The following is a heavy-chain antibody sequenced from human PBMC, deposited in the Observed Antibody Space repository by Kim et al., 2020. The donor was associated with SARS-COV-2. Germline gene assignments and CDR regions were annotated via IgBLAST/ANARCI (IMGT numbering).Heavy chain of an antibody. J-gene: IGHJ4*02. D-gene: IGHD3-22*01. CDR3: GGYYDSSGYFDY. Sequence: GGSLRLSCAASGFTFSDYYMSWIRQAPGKGLEWVSYISSSGSTIYYADSVKGRFTISRDNAKNSLYLQMNSLRAEDTAVYYCGGYYDSSGYFDYWGQGTLVTVSS. V-gene: IGHV3-11*01. CDR1: GFTFSDYY. CDR2: ISSSGSTI.